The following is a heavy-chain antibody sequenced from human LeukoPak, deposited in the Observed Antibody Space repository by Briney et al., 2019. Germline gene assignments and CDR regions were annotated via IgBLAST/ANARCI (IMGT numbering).Heavy chain of an antibody. J-gene: IGHJ3*02. CDR1: GGSISSGDYY. D-gene: IGHD3-10*01. Sequence: PSQTLSLTCTVSGGSISSGDYYWSWIRQPPGKGLEWIGYIYYSGSTYYNPSLKSRVTISVDTSKNQFSLKLSSVTAADTAVYYCARRFGESLKDAFDIWGQGTMVTVSS. CDR2: IYYSGST. V-gene: IGHV4-30-4*01. CDR3: ARRFGESLKDAFDI.